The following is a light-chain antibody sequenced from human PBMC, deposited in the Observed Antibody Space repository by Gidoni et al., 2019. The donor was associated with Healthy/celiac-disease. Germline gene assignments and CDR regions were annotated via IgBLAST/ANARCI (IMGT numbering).Light chain of an antibody. CDR2: KAS. Sequence: DIQMTQSPSTLSASVGDRVTITCRASQSSSSWLAWYQQKPGKAPNLLIYKASSLESGFPSRFSGSGSGTEFTLTISSLQPDDFATYYCQQYNSYLWTFGQGTKVEIK. J-gene: IGKJ1*01. CDR3: QQYNSYLWT. V-gene: IGKV1-5*03. CDR1: QSSSSW.